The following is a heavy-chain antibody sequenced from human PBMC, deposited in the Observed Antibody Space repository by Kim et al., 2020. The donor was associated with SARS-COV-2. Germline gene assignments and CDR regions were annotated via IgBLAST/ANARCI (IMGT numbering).Heavy chain of an antibody. D-gene: IGHD2-2*01. J-gene: IGHJ6*02. CDR2: INHSGST. CDR1: GGSFSGYY. V-gene: IGHV4-34*01. Sequence: SETLSLTCAVYGGSFSGYYWSWIRQPPGKGLEWIGEINHSGSTNYNPSLKSRVTISVDTSKNQFSLKLSSVNAADTAVYYCAKHQAGYCSSTSCDVHYYGMDVWGQGTTVTVSS. CDR3: AKHQAGYCSSTSCDVHYYGMDV.